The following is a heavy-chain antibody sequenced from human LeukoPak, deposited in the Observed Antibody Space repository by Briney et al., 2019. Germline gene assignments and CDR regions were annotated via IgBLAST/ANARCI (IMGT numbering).Heavy chain of an antibody. V-gene: IGHV1-69*04. CDR3: ARDRGYDSSGYSPTGPLFDY. Sequence: SVKVSCKASGGTFSSYAISWVRQAPGQGLEWMGRIIPILGIANYAQKFQGRVTITADKSTSTAYMELSSLRSEDTTVYYCARDRGYDSSGYSPTGPLFDYWGQGTLVTVSS. CDR2: IIPILGIA. CDR1: GGTFSSYA. D-gene: IGHD3-22*01. J-gene: IGHJ4*02.